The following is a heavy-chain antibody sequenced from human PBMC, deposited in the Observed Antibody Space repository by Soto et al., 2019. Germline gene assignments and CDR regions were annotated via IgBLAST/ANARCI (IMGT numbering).Heavy chain of an antibody. V-gene: IGHV3-48*03. Sequence: EVQLVESGGGLVQPGGSLRLSCVASGFTFSSSEMYWVRQAPGKGLEWVSYIHPAGQPIFYADSVKGRFTISRDNAKNSLYLQRNSMRAEDTAVYYCARRVSSWGQGTMVPVSS. J-gene: IGHJ3*01. CDR1: GFTFSSSE. CDR2: IHPAGQPI. D-gene: IGHD2-2*01. CDR3: ARRVSS.